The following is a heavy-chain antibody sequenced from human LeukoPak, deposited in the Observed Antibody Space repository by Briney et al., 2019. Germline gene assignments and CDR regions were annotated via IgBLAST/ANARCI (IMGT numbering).Heavy chain of an antibody. CDR2: ISDSGGRI. V-gene: IGHV3-23*01. D-gene: IGHD2-21*01. J-gene: IGHJ4*02. CDR3: AGSPLRRGGASYFDL. Sequence: PGGSLRLSCAASGFTFSTYAMTWVRQAPGKGLEWVSGISDSGGRIYYAESVKGRFTISRDNSKNTLYLQMNSLRAEDTAVYYCAGSPLRRGGASYFDLWGQGTLVTVSS. CDR1: GFTFSTYA.